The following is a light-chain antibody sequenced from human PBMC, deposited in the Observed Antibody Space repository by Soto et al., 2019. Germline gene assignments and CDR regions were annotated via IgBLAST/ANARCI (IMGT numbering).Light chain of an antibody. CDR3: KQYESYLGT. CDR2: DVS. V-gene: IGKV1-5*01. Sequence: DIQMTQSPSALSASLGDSVTITCRARQSVSGWLAWYQQKPGKATKLLIYDVSSLQRGVPSRFSGSGSGTEFTLTISGRNPEDFATYYCKQYESYLGTCGPGTEVDLK. J-gene: IGKJ1*01. CDR1: QSVSGW.